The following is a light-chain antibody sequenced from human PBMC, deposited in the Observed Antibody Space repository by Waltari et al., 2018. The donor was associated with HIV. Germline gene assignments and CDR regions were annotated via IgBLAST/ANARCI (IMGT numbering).Light chain of an antibody. J-gene: IGKJ1*01. Sequence: DTVLTQSPGTLSLSPGERATLYCRASQNVYANYLAWYQQKPGQAPRLLISGASDRAAGIPERFSGSGSVTDFALTISKLEPEDFSVYYCQQYGDSPAFGQGTEVEIK. CDR3: QQYGDSPA. CDR1: QNVYANY. V-gene: IGKV3-20*01. CDR2: GAS.